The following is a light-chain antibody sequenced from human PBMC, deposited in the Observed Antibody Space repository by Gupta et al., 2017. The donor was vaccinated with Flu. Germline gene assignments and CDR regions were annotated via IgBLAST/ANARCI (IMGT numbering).Light chain of an antibody. CDR2: EVS. V-gene: IGLV2-23*02. J-gene: IGLJ1*01. CDR3: CSYAGGSLYV. Sequence: QSALTQPASVSGSPGQSITIYCTGTSTDVGHYKLVSWYQQYPGKAPKLLIYEVSERPSGVSDRFSGSKSDNTASLTISGLQAADEADYHCCSYAGGSLYVFGGGTRVTVL. CDR1: STDVGHYKL.